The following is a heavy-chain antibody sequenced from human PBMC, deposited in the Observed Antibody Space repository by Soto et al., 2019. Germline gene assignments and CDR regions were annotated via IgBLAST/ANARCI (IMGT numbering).Heavy chain of an antibody. CDR2: IYPGDSDT. V-gene: IGHV5-51*01. CDR3: ARGAFDSSGYYPYYYYGMDV. J-gene: IGHJ6*02. Sequence: GESLKISCKGSGYSLTSYWNGWVRQMPGKGLEWMGIIYPGDSDTRYSPSFQGQVTIPADKSISTAYLQGSSLKASDTAMYYCARGAFDSSGYYPYYYYGMDVWGQGTTVTVSS. D-gene: IGHD3-22*01. CDR1: GYSLTSYW.